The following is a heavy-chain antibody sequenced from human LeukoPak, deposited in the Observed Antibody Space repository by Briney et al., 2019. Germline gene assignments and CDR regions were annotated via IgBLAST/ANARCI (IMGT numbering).Heavy chain of an antibody. J-gene: IGHJ3*02. CDR2: FYPGDSAT. CDR1: GYRLTSYW. V-gene: IGHV5-51*01. D-gene: IGHD6-13*01. Sequence: GASPKIPFKASGYRLTSYWIGRVRQMPGKGLARMGIFYPGDSATSYSPSFQGQLTISADKSISTAYLQWSSLKASDTAMYYCARHGSSSWYSTHAFDIWGQGTMVTVSS. CDR3: ARHGSSSWYSTHAFDI.